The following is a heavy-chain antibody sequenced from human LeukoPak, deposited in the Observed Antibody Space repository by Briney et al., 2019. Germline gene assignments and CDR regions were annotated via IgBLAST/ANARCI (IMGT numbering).Heavy chain of an antibody. D-gene: IGHD1-1*01. CDR1: GFTFSTHS. V-gene: IGHV3-30*18. CDR2: ISYDGSNK. J-gene: IGHJ5*02. CDR3: AKGSRPNWKGWFDP. Sequence: GGSLRLSCVGSGFTFSTHSMNWVRQAPGKGLEWVAVISYDGSNKYYADSVKGRFTISRDNSKNTLYLQMNSLRAEDTAVYYCAKGSRPNWKGWFDPWGQGTLVTVSS.